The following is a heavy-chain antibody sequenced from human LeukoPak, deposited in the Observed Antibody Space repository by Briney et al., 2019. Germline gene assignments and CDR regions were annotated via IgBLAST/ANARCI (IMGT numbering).Heavy chain of an antibody. D-gene: IGHD6-6*01. CDR3: ATDNKRSSSDY. CDR2: VNPNTGAT. CDR1: GYTFTGYY. V-gene: IGHV1-2*02. Sequence: GASVKVSCKASGYTFTGYYMHWVRQAPGQGLEWMGWVNPNTGATNYAQKFQGRVTMTRDTSISTVYMELSRLRSDDTAVYYCATDNKRSSSDYWGQGTLVTVSS. J-gene: IGHJ4*02.